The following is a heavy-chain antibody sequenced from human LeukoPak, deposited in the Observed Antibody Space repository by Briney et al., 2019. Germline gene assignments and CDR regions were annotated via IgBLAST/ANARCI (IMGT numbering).Heavy chain of an antibody. J-gene: IGHJ5*02. V-gene: IGHV1-2*02. Sequence: ASVKVSCKASGYTFTGYYMHWVRQAPGQGLEWMGWINPNSGGTNYAQKFQGRVTMTRDTSISTAYMELSRLRSDDTAVYYCARPHSIAVAGNGNWFDPWGQGTLVTVSS. D-gene: IGHD6-19*01. CDR1: GYTFTGYY. CDR2: INPNSGGT. CDR3: ARPHSIAVAGNGNWFDP.